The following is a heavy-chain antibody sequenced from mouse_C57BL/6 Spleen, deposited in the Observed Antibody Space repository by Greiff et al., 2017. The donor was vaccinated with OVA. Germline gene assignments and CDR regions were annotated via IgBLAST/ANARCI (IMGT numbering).Heavy chain of an antibody. CDR2: IYPGSGST. Sequence: QVQLQQPGAELVKPGASVKMSCKASGYTFTSYWITWVKQRPGQGLEWIGDIYPGSGSTNYNEKFKSKATLTVDTSSSTAYMQLSSLTSEDSAVYYCARQLRLRGGDYFDYWGQGTTLTVSS. V-gene: IGHV1-55*01. CDR1: GYTFTSYW. CDR3: ARQLRLRGGDYFDY. D-gene: IGHD3-2*02. J-gene: IGHJ2*01.